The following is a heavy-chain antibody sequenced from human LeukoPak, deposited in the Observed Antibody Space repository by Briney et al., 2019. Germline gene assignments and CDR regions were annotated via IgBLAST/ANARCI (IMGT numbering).Heavy chain of an antibody. CDR3: ARDRARGELRATWDY. V-gene: IGHV1-2*06. J-gene: IGHJ4*02. CDR2: INPNSGGT. Sequence: ASVKVSCKASGYTFTGYYMHWVRQAPGQGLEWMGRINPNSGGTNYAQKFQGRVTMTRDTSISTAYMELSRLRSDDTAVYYCARDRARGELRATWDYWGQGTLVTVSS. CDR1: GYTFTGYY. D-gene: IGHD1-26*01.